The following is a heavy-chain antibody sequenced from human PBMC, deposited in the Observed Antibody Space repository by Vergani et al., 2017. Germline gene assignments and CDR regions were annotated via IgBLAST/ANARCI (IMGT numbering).Heavy chain of an antibody. D-gene: IGHD3-22*01. CDR1: GDTFSNYA. J-gene: IGHJ5*02. CDR2: MIPTFDSK. V-gene: IGHV1-69*13. CDR3: ARGASYFDSGGYAGT. Sequence: QVQLLQSGAAVRKPGSSVTVSCKASGDTFSNYAITWVRQAPGQGLQWMGRMIPTFDSKNYAPRFQGRVTLTGDASASTAYVELTSLTSEDTAVYFCARGASYFDSGGYAGTWGQGTLVTVS.